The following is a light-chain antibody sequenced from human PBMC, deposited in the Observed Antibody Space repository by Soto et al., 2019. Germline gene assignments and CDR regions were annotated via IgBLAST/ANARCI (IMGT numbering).Light chain of an antibody. CDR2: AAS. J-gene: IGKJ4*01. Sequence: DIQMTQFPSSLSASVGDRVTITCRASQSIRNYLHWYQQKPGKAPKLLIYAASSLKSGVPSRFSGSGSGTGFTLTISSLQPEDFATYHCQQSSRTPLTFGGGTKVAIK. V-gene: IGKV1-39*01. CDR3: QQSSRTPLT. CDR1: QSIRNY.